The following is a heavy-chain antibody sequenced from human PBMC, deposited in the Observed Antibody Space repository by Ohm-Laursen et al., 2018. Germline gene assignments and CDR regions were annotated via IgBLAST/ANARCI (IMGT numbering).Heavy chain of an antibody. CDR1: GFTFSISA. CDR3: AKNYGLDV. J-gene: IGHJ6*02. V-gene: IGHV3-23*01. Sequence: SLRLSCSASGFTFSISALNWVRQAPGKGLGWVSTIGGSGGHTFYADSVKGRFTISRDTSNNTLFLQMNSLTAEDTAIYYCAKNYGLDVWGQGTTVTVS. CDR2: IGGSGGHT.